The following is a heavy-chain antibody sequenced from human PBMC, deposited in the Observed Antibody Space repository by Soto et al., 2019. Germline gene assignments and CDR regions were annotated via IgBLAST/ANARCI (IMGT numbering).Heavy chain of an antibody. CDR1: GYTFTNYG. D-gene: IGHD2-15*01. CDR2: IIPILCIA. J-gene: IGHJ4*02. CDR3: AEGSQYGGDY. Sequence: SGKVSFKASGYTFTNYGISWVRQAPGQGLEWMGRIIPILCIANYAQKLQGRVTITADKSTSTAYMELSSLRSEDTAVYYCAEGSQYGGDYWGQGTLVTVSS. V-gene: IGHV1-69*04.